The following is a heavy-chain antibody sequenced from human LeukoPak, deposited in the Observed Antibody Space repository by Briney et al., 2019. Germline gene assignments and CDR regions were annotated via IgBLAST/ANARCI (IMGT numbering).Heavy chain of an antibody. J-gene: IGHJ5*02. D-gene: IGHD3-10*01. CDR2: INPNSGGT. CDR1: GYTFTGYY. Sequence: ASVKVSCKASGYTFTGYYMHWVRQAPGQGLEWVGWINPNSGGTNYAQKFQGRVTMTRDTSISTAYMELSRPRSDDTAVYYCARGITMVRGVIMDWFDPWGQGTLVTVSS. V-gene: IGHV1-2*02. CDR3: ARGITMVRGVIMDWFDP.